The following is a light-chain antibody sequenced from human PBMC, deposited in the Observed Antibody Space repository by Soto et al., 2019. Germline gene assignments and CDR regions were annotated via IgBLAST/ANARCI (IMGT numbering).Light chain of an antibody. V-gene: IGKV3-20*01. J-gene: IGKJ1*01. CDR1: QSVTNSY. CDR2: GAS. CDR3: QQYGSSLTWT. Sequence: ETMMTHSPYTLSFSLCQRSTVSCRASQSVTNSYVAWYQQQLGQAPRLLIYGASSRATGIPDRFSGSGSGTDFTLTISRLEPEDFAVYYCQQYGSSLTWTFGQGTKVDIK.